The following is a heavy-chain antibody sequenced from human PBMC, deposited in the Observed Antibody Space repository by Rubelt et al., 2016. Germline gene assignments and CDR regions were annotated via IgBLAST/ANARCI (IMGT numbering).Heavy chain of an antibody. CDR3: ARLSSGWYYFDY. V-gene: IGHV4-39*01. J-gene: IGHJ4*02. D-gene: IGHD6-19*01. Sequence: QQQLQESGPGLVKPSETLSLTCIVSGGSISGSSYYWGWIRQPPGKGLEWIGSIYYSGSTYHNPSLKGRVTIAVETSKSQFSLKLSSVTAADTAVYYCARLSSGWYYFDYWGQGTLVTVSS. CDR1: GGSISGSSYY. CDR2: IYYSGST.